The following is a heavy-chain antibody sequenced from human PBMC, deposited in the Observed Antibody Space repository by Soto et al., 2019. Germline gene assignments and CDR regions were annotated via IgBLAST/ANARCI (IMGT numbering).Heavy chain of an antibody. CDR3: ARVISYGYFDY. CDR1: GGSISNGGYY. D-gene: IGHD1-26*01. Sequence: PSETLSLTCTVSGGSISNGGYYWSWIRQHPGKGLEWIGYIYYSGSTYYNPSLKSRVTISVDTSKNQFSLKLSSVTAADTAVYYCARVISYGYFDYWGQGTLVTVS. J-gene: IGHJ4*02. CDR2: IYYSGST. V-gene: IGHV4-31*03.